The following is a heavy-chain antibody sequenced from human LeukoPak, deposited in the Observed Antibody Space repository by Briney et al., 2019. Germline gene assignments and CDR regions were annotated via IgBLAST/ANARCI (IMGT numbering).Heavy chain of an antibody. D-gene: IGHD1-26*01. CDR3: AKDESGSYYSYFDY. J-gene: IGHJ4*02. CDR2: ISGSGGST. CDR1: GLTFSSYA. Sequence: GGSLRLSCAASGLTFSSYAMSWVRQAPGKGLEWVSAISGSGGSTYYADSVKGRFTISRDNSKNTLHLQMNSLRAEDTAVYYCAKDESGSYYSYFDYWGQGTLVTVSS. V-gene: IGHV3-23*01.